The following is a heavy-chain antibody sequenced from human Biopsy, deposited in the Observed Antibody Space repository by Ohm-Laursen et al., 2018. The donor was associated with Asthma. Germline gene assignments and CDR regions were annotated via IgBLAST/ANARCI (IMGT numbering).Heavy chain of an antibody. CDR2: ISYGGKT. CDR3: ARRITIFGVVQKDHGMDA. Sequence: GTLSLTCAVSGGSMTPTSHYWDWIRQAPGKGLEWIGYISYGGKTSYNPSLRNRVTISRDTSKNQFSLRLTSVTAADTAVYFCARRITIFGVVQKDHGMDAWGQGTTVIVSS. CDR1: GGSMTPTSHY. V-gene: IGHV4-39*01. D-gene: IGHD3-3*01. J-gene: IGHJ6*02.